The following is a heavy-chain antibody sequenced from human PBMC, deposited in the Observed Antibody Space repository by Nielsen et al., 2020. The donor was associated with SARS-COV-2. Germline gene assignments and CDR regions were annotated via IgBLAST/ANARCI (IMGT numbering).Heavy chain of an antibody. D-gene: IGHD1-7*01. CDR3: ARDPDNWNYDAFDI. CDR1: GFTFDDYG. J-gene: IGHJ3*02. V-gene: IGHV3-20*01. CDR2: INWNGGST. Sequence: GESLKISCAASGFTFDDYGMSWVRQAPGKGLEWVSGINWNGGSTGYADSVKGRFTISRDNAKNSLYLQMNSLRAEDTALYHCARDPDNWNYDAFDIWGQGTMVTVSS.